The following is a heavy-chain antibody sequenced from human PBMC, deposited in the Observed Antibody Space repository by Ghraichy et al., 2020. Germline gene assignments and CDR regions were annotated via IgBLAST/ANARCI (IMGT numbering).Heavy chain of an antibody. CDR1: GDSLSSGGHL. CDR2: FGYSGSS. Sequence: SETLSLTCTVSGDSLSSGGHLWGWIRQPPGMGLEWIATFGYSGSSHYNPSLKSRVTISVHTSKKQFPLKLNSVTAAETAVYYCARHHSSGSYNYFDFWGQGTRVTVSS. CDR3: ARHHSSGSYNYFDF. V-gene: IGHV4-39*01. D-gene: IGHD6-19*01. J-gene: IGHJ4*02.